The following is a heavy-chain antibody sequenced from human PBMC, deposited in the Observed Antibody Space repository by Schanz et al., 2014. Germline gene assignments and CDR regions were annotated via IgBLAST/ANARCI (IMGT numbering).Heavy chain of an antibody. CDR2: INPSGGST. Sequence: QVQLLQSGAEVKKPGASMKVSCKASGYTFTTYYMLWVRQAPGQGLEWMGIINPSGGSTRYGQKFQVRITVTTDTSTSTVYLELSSLRSDDTAVYYCGRGFSRSYIDFWGQGTLITVS. CDR1: GYTFTTYY. CDR3: GRGFSRSYIDF. J-gene: IGHJ4*02. D-gene: IGHD6-6*01. V-gene: IGHV1-46*03.